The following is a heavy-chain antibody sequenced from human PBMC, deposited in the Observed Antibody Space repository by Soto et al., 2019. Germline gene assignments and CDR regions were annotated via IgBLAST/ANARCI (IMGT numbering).Heavy chain of an antibody. Sequence: AGGALRVTCLDSVFTFSTHAMSWVRQVPGKGLEWVSTFSGSGGNIYYGESVKGRFTISRDDPKNTLYLDMNSLRVEDTAVYYCAKDPPWTVGPLAMDVWGQGTTVSVSS. J-gene: IGHJ6*02. D-gene: IGHD2-2*01. CDR1: VFTFSTHA. CDR2: FSGSGGNI. V-gene: IGHV3-23*01. CDR3: AKDPPWTVGPLAMDV.